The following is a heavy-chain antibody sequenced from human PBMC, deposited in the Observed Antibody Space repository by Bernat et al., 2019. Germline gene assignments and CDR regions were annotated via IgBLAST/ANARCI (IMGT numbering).Heavy chain of an antibody. J-gene: IGHJ5*02. V-gene: IGHV3-33*01. CDR2: IWYDGSNK. Sequence: QVQLVESGGGVVQPGRSLRLSCAASGFTFSSYGMHWVRQAPGKGLEWGAVIWYDGSNKYYADSVKGRFTISRDNSKNTLYLQMNSLRAEDTAVYYCARDMVREESGGWFDPWGQGTLDTVSS. CDR1: GFTFSSYG. CDR3: ARDMVREESGGWFDP. D-gene: IGHD3-10*01.